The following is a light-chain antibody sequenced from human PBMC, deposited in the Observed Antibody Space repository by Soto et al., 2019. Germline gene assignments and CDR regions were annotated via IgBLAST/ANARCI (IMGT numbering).Light chain of an antibody. V-gene: IGKV3-11*01. Sequence: EIVLTQSPATLSLSPGERATLSCRASQSVSSYLAWYQQKPGQAPRLLIYDASNRATGIPARFSGSGSWTDFTLTISSLEPEDFAGYYCQQRSNWPPWTFGQGSKV. J-gene: IGKJ1*01. CDR1: QSVSSY. CDR2: DAS. CDR3: QQRSNWPPWT.